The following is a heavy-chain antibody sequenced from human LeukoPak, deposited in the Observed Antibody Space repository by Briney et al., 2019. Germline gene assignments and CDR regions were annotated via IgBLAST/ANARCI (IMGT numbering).Heavy chain of an antibody. CDR1: GFTFSHYA. J-gene: IGHJ4*02. D-gene: IGHD1-26*01. CDR2: ISYDGNHK. Sequence: GRSLRLSCAASGFTFSHYAMHWVRQAPGKGLEWEAVISYDGNHKYYADSVKGRFTISRDNSKNTLYVQMNSLRAEDTAVYYCARARNGTLKYWGQGTLVTVCS. CDR3: ARARNGTLKY. V-gene: IGHV3-30*01.